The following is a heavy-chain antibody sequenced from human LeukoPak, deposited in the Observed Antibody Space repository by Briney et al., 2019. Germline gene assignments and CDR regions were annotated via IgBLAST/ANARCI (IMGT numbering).Heavy chain of an antibody. J-gene: IGHJ5*02. D-gene: IGHD3-22*01. CDR1: GFTFSSYW. CDR3: ARDKTYYYDSSGYYYSWFDP. V-gene: IGHV3-7*01. Sequence: PGGSLRLSCAASGFTFSSYWMHWVRQAPGKGLEWVANIKQDGSEKYYVDSVKGQFTISRDNAKNSLYLQMNSLRAEDTAVYYCARDKTYYYDSSGYYYSWFDPWGQGTLVTVSS. CDR2: IKQDGSEK.